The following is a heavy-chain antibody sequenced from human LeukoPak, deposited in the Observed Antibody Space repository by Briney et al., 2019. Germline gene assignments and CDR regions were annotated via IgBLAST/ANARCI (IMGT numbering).Heavy chain of an antibody. Sequence: SETLSLTCAVYGGSFSGYCWSWIRQPPGKGLEWIGEINHSGSTNYNPSLKSRVTISVDTSKNQFSLKLSSVTAADTAVYYCARHGAAAGTRRYYYMDVWGKGTTVTVSS. CDR3: ARHGAAAGTRRYYYMDV. D-gene: IGHD6-13*01. V-gene: IGHV4-34*01. CDR2: INHSGST. CDR1: GGSFSGYC. J-gene: IGHJ6*03.